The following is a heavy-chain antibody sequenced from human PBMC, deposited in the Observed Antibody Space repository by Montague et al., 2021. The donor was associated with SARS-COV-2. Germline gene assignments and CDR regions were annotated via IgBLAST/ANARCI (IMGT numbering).Heavy chain of an antibody. CDR2: TYYRSKWQN. CDR3: SRGTLRFGMDV. D-gene: IGHD4-17*01. V-gene: IGHV6-1*01. Sequence: CAISGDSVSRNTAFWNWVRQSPSRGLEFLGRTYYRSKWQNDHAVSVRSRITINPDTSKNQFSLHLNSVTPEDTAVYYRSRGTLRFGMDVWGQGTTVTVSS. J-gene: IGHJ6*02. CDR1: GDSVSRNTAF.